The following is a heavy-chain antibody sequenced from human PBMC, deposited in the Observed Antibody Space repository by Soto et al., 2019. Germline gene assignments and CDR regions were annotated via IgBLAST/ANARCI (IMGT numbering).Heavy chain of an antibody. J-gene: IGHJ4*02. V-gene: IGHV3-33*08. D-gene: IGHD1-26*01. CDR1: GFTFSSYG. CDR3: GSCGSSCRLDY. Sequence: GGSLRLSCAASGFTFSSYGMHWVRQAPGKGLEWVAVIWYDGSNKYYADSVKGRFTISRDNSKNTLYLQMNSLRAEDTAVYYCGSCGSSCRLDYWGQGTLVTVSS. CDR2: IWYDGSNK.